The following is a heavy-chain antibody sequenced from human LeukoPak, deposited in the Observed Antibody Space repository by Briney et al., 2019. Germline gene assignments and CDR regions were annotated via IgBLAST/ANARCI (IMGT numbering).Heavy chain of an antibody. CDR1: GFTFSNYN. V-gene: IGHV3-21*01. Sequence: GGSLRLSCAASGFTFSNYNMNWVRQAPGKGLEWVLSITSGSTYIYYTDSVRGRFTISRDNAKNSLYLQMNSLRAEDTAVYYCARGPRRGNDAFDIWGQGTMVTVSS. CDR3: ARGPRRGNDAFDI. J-gene: IGHJ3*02. D-gene: IGHD3-16*01. CDR2: ITSGSTYI.